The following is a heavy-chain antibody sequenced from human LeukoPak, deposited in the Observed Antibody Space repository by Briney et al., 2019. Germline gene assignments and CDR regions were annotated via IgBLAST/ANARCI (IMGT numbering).Heavy chain of an antibody. J-gene: IGHJ5*02. Sequence: PGGSLRLSCAASGFTFSSYAMSWVRQAPGKGLEWVSAISGSGGSTYYADSVKGRFTISRDNTKNTLYLQMNSLRAEDTAVYYCAKGIAAADTRRPNWFDPWGQGTLVTVSS. CDR1: GFTFSSYA. D-gene: IGHD6-13*01. CDR2: ISGSGGST. CDR3: AKGIAAADTRRPNWFDP. V-gene: IGHV3-23*01.